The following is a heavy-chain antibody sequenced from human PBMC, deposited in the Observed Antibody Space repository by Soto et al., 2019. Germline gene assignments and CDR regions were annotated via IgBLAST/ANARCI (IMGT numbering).Heavy chain of an antibody. J-gene: IGHJ5*02. V-gene: IGHV4-31*03. CDR1: GDSISGGASF. Sequence: SETLSLTCTVSGDSISGGASFWSWIRQPPGKSLEWIANVYYSGSSYYNPSLKSRLTIAVDTTKNQFSLQLKSMTAADTAVYYCAKLSCTSSTCYFPGWFDPWGQGTLVTVSS. D-gene: IGHD2-2*01. CDR2: VYYSGSS. CDR3: AKLSCTSSTCYFPGWFDP.